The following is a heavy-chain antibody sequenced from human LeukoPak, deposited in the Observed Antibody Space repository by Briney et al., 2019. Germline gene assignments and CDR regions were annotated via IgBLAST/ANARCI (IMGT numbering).Heavy chain of an antibody. CDR2: ISGSSKSI. J-gene: IGHJ4*02. CDR3: VREGSGGYYNNY. Sequence: GGSLRLSCATSGFSFSSHDMNWVRQAPGQGLEWVSSISGSSKSIDYADSLKGRFAISRDNARNSLFLQMNSLRVEDTGVYYCVREGSGGYYNNYWGQGTLVTVSS. D-gene: IGHD3-10*01. CDR1: GFSFSSHD. V-gene: IGHV3-21*06.